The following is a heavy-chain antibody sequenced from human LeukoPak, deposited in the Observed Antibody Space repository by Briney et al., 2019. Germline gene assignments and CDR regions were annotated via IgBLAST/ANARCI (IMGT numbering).Heavy chain of an antibody. J-gene: IGHJ3*02. Sequence: PGGSLRLSCAASGFTVSSNYMSWVRQAPGKGLEWVSVIYSGGSTYYADSVKGRFTISRDNSKNTLYLQMNSLRAEDTAVYYCARDPQGTMIGLGAFDIWGQGTMVTVSS. D-gene: IGHD3-22*01. CDR3: ARDPQGTMIGLGAFDI. CDR1: GFTVSSNY. CDR2: IYSGGST. V-gene: IGHV3-66*01.